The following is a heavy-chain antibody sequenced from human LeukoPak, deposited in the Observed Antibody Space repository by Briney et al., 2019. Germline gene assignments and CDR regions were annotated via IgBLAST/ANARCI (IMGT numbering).Heavy chain of an antibody. D-gene: IGHD2-15*01. Sequence: GGSLRLSCAASGFTFSSYEMNWVRQAPGKGLEWVSYISSSDGTIYYADSVKGRFTISRDNSKNTLYLQMNSLRAEDTAVYYCAKRPGYCSGGSCLPQHLKNYYYYYMDVWGKGTTVTISS. CDR3: AKRPGYCSGGSCLPQHLKNYYYYYMDV. J-gene: IGHJ6*03. CDR1: GFTFSSYE. CDR2: ISSSDGTI. V-gene: IGHV3-48*03.